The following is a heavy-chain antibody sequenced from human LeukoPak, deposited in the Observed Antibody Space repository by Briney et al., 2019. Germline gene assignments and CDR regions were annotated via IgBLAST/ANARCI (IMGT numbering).Heavy chain of an antibody. Sequence: PSETLSLTCTVSGGSISSSDYYWGWVRQPPGKGLEWIGNIYYSGSTYYSPSLQSRVTIPVDTSKNQFSLKLSSVTAADTAVYYCARLTRVETAIGPWGQGTQVTVSS. V-gene: IGHV4-39*01. D-gene: IGHD5-18*01. CDR1: GGSISSSDYY. CDR3: ARLTRVETAIGP. CDR2: IYYSGST. J-gene: IGHJ5*02.